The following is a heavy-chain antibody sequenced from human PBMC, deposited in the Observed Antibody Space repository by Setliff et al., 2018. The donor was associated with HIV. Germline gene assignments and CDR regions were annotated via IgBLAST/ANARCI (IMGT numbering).Heavy chain of an antibody. Sequence: NPSETLSLTCVVSGVSISNSLWWTWVRQPPGKGLEWIGGVSHSGSANYNPSLKSRVAISVDTSKNQFSLQLSSVTAADTAVYYCARGSTVWAFAHWGQGALVTVSS. CDR2: VSHSGSA. CDR3: ARGSTVWAFAH. J-gene: IGHJ4*02. V-gene: IGHV4-4*02. CDR1: GVSISNSLW. D-gene: IGHD7-27*01.